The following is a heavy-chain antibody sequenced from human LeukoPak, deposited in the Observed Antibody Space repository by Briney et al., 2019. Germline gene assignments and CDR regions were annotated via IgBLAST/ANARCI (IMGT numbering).Heavy chain of an antibody. CDR1: GGSISSYY. CDR3: ARDSGAGYYYGIDV. CDR2: IYYSGST. Sequence: PSETLSLTCTVSGGSISSYYWSWIRQPPGKGLEWIGYIYYSGSTNYTPSLKSRVTISVDTSKNQFSLKLSSVTAADTAVYYCARDSGAGYYYGIDVWGEGTTVTVSS. D-gene: IGHD4-17*01. J-gene: IGHJ6*04. V-gene: IGHV4-59*01.